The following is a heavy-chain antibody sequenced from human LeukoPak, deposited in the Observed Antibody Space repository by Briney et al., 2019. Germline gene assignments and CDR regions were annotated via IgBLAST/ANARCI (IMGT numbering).Heavy chain of an antibody. CDR2: IKEDGSEK. J-gene: IGHJ4*02. CDR1: GFTFSRYW. Sequence: GGSLRLSCAASGFTFSRYWMIWVRQAPGKGLEWVAKIKEDGSEKKYVDSVMGRFTISRDNAKNSVHLQMSSLRVDDTAFYYCARRSVAGATTGYYYDSWGQGTLVTVSS. D-gene: IGHD1-26*01. CDR3: ARRSVAGATTGYYYDS. V-gene: IGHV3-7*03.